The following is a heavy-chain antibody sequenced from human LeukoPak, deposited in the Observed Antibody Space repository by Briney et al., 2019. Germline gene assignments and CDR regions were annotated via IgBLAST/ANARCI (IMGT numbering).Heavy chain of an antibody. Sequence: GGSLRLSCAAPGFTFSSYSMNWVRQAPGKGLEWVSYINTRSTTIYYADSVKGRFTISRDNAKNSLYLQMNSLRAEDTALYYCTRTSVGATGVRGFDPWGQGTLVTVSS. J-gene: IGHJ5*02. CDR3: TRTSVGATGVRGFDP. D-gene: IGHD1-26*01. CDR2: INTRSTTI. CDR1: GFTFSSYS. V-gene: IGHV3-48*01.